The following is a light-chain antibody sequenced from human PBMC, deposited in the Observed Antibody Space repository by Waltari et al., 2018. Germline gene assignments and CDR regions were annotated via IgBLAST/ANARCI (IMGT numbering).Light chain of an antibody. V-gene: IGKV1-39*01. CDR3: QDQST. J-gene: IGKJ2*01. Sequence: DIQMTQSPSSLSASVGDRVTITCRASQTISGLLNWYQQKSGKAPKLLIYATSSLPSGVPSRFRGDGSGTDFSLTITSLQPEDCAAYYCQDQSTVGQGTKLEI. CDR2: ATS. CDR1: QTISGL.